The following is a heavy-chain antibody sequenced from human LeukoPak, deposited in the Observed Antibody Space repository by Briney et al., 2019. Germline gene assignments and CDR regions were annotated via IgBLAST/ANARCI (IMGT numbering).Heavy chain of an antibody. V-gene: IGHV1-69*06. CDR1: GGTFSSYA. CDR3: ARESYYDSSGRARSYYFDY. Sequence: SVKVSCKASGGTFSSYAISWVRQAPGQGLEWMGGIIPIFGTANYAQKFQGRVMITADKSTSTAYMELSSLRSEDTAVYYCARESYYDSSGRARSYYFDYWGRGTLVTVSS. D-gene: IGHD3-22*01. CDR2: IIPIFGTA. J-gene: IGHJ4*02.